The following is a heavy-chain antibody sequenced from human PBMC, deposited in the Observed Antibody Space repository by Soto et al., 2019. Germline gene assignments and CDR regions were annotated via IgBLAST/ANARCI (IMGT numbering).Heavy chain of an antibody. J-gene: IGHJ6*02. CDR1: GDSFSSDSAA. D-gene: IGHD6-19*01. Sequence: SQTLSLTCAISGDSFSSDSAAWNWIRQSPSRGLEWLGRTYYRSKWYNEYAPSVKSRITINPDTSKNQLSLQLSSVTPEDTAVYYCARSRVFIAVAGMANYYYYYGMDVWGQGTTVTVSS. CDR3: ARSRVFIAVAGMANYYYYYGMDV. V-gene: IGHV6-1*01. CDR2: TYYRSKWYN.